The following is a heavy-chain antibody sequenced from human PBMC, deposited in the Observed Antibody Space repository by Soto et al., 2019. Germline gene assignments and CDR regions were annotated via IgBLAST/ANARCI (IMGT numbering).Heavy chain of an antibody. J-gene: IGHJ4*02. CDR1: GFTFSSYG. D-gene: IGHD5-18*01. CDR2: ISYDGSNK. CDR3: AKALRNTAMAFDY. V-gene: IGHV3-30*18. Sequence: QVQLVESGGGVVQPGRSLRLSCAASGFTFSSYGMHWVRQAPGKGLEWVAVISYDGSNKYYADSVKGRFTISRDNXKNTLYLQMNSLRAEDTAVYYCAKALRNTAMAFDYWGQGTLVTVSS.